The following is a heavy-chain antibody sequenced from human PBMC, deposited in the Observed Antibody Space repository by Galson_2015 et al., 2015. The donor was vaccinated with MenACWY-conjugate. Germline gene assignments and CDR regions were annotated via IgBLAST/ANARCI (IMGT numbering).Heavy chain of an antibody. V-gene: IGHV3-23*01. CDR3: AKDGVSVMIAFGVIHPKYFQQ. CDR1: GFNFGTYA. Sequence: SLRLSCAGSGFNFGTYAMSWVRQAPGKGLEWVATLSGYGGLTNFADPPKGRVPLSRDKSEKTPYLPKKNLRAEDTAVYFCAKDGVSVMIAFGVIHPKYFQQWGQGTLVTVSS. CDR2: LSGYGGLT. J-gene: IGHJ1*01. D-gene: IGHD3-16*01.